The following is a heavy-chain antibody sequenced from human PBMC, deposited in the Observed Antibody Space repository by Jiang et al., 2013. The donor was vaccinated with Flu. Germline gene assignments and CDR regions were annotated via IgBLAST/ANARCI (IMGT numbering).Heavy chain of an antibody. V-gene: IGHV1-2*02. D-gene: IGHD5-18*01. Sequence: SGAEVKKPGASVKVSCKASGYTFTGYYMHWVRQAPGQGLEWMGWINPNSGGTNYAQKFQGRVTMTRDTSISTAYMELSRLRSDDTAVYYCAMENVDTAMEGPVDIWGQGTMVTVSS. CDR2: INPNSGGT. CDR1: GYTFTGYY. CDR3: AMENVDTAMEGPVDI. J-gene: IGHJ3*02.